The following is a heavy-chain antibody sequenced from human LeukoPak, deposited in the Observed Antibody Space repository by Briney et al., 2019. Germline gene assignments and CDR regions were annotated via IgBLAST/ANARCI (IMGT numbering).Heavy chain of an antibody. CDR1: GFSLSTSGVG. CDR3: AHITWWGYYDSSGPLDY. V-gene: IGHV2-5*01. Sequence: VSGPTLVNPTQTLTLTCTFSGFSLSTSGVGVGWIRQPPGKALEWLALIYWNDDKRYSPSLKSRLTITKDTSKNQVVLTMTNMDPVDTATYYCAHITWWGYYDSSGPLDYWGQGTLVTVSS. CDR2: IYWNDDK. J-gene: IGHJ4*02. D-gene: IGHD3-22*01.